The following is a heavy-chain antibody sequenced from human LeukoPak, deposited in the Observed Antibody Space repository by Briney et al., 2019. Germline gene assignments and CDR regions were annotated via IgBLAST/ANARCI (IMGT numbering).Heavy chain of an antibody. D-gene: IGHD2-2*01. CDR3: AKGVGYCSSTSCFDILFDY. V-gene: IGHV3-23*01. Sequence: GGSLRLSCSASRFTFSSYTMNWVRQAPGKGLEWVSVIYDTGTTYYGDSVQGRLTISRDNSKNTLYLQMNSLRAEDTAVYYCAKGVGYCSSTSCFDILFDYWGQGTLVTVSS. CDR1: RFTFSSYT. CDR2: IYDTGTT. J-gene: IGHJ4*02.